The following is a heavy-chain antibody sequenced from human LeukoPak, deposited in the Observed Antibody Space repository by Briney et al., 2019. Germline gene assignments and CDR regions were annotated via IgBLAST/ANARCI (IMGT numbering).Heavy chain of an antibody. Sequence: PGGSLRLSCAASGFTFSNYWMSWVRRAPGKGLEGVANIKQDGSETYYVDSVRGRFTISRDSAQNSLYLQMNSLRAEDTAVYYCARVLLERPGIDSFDMWGQGTMVTVSS. V-gene: IGHV3-7*01. CDR2: IKQDGSET. D-gene: IGHD1-1*01. CDR3: ARVLLERPGIDSFDM. J-gene: IGHJ3*02. CDR1: GFTFSNYW.